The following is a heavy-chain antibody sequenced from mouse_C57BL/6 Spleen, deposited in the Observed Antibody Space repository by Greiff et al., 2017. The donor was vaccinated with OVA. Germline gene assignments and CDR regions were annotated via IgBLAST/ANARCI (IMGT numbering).Heavy chain of an antibody. V-gene: IGHV1-55*01. Sequence: VQLQQPGAELVKPGASVKMSCKASGYTFTSYWITWVKQRPGQGLEWIGDIYPGSGSTNYNEKFKSKATLTVDTSSSTAYMQLSSLTSEDSAVYYCARRREDYDYGWYLDVWGTGTTVTVSS. J-gene: IGHJ1*03. CDR2: IYPGSGST. D-gene: IGHD2-4*01. CDR3: ARRREDYDYGWYLDV. CDR1: GYTFTSYW.